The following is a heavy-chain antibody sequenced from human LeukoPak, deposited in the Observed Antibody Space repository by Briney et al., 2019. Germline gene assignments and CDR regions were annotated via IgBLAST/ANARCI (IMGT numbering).Heavy chain of an antibody. CDR1: GGTFSSYA. D-gene: IGHD6-13*01. J-gene: IGHJ4*02. Sequence: SVKVSCKASGGTFSSYAISWVRQAPGQGLEWMGKIMPMVDIVNTAQQFQGRVTITADKSTTTAYMELGSLKSEDTAVYYCARVPFFGSSSWRYYFDYWGQGTLVTVSS. CDR3: ARVPFFGSSSWRYYFDY. CDR2: IMPMVDIV. V-gene: IGHV1-69*04.